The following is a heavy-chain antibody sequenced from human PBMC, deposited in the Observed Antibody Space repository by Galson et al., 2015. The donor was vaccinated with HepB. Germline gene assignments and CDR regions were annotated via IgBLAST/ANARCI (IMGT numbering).Heavy chain of an antibody. Sequence: SLRLSCAASGFTLSNSAMHWVRQAPGKELEWVAFISYDGSSKFYPESVKGRFTISRDNAKNSLYLQMNSLRAEDTAVYYCARFEWLVQAEAFDIWGQGTMVTVSS. CDR2: ISYDGSSK. D-gene: IGHD6-19*01. V-gene: IGHV3-30-3*01. J-gene: IGHJ3*02. CDR1: GFTLSNSA. CDR3: ARFEWLVQAEAFDI.